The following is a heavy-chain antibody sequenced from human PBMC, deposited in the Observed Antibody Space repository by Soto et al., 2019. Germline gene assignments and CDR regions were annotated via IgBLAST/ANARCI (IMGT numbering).Heavy chain of an antibody. CDR1: GFTFSRHA. CDR3: ASNRPLGAYHVLDS. V-gene: IGHV3-33*01. CDR2: IYFDGEFR. D-gene: IGHD3-16*01. Sequence: VHLVESGGAVVQPGRSLRLSCEVSGFTFSRHAMHWARPAPGKVLEWVALIYFDGEFRYYAESVKGRFTISRDNTKNTVSLRMSRLSVDDTAVDYCASNRPLGAYHVLDSWGQATPVTVSP. J-gene: IGHJ4*02.